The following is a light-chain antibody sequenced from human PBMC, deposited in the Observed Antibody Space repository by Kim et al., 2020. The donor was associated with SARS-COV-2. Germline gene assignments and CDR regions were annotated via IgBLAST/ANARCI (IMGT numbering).Light chain of an antibody. CDR3: QQYYSFPQT. V-gene: IGKV4-1*01. J-gene: IGKJ1*01. CDR2: SAS. Sequence: ATINCMSSKSVFDSSNNKSFLAWYQQKPGQPPKLVVYSASAREPGVPDRISGSGSGTDFTLTISSLQAADVAVYYCQQYYSFPQTFGQGTKVDIK. CDR1: KSVFDSSNNKSF.